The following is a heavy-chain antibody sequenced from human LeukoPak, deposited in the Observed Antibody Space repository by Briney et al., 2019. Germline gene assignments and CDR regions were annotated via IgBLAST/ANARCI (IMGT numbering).Heavy chain of an antibody. D-gene: IGHD4-23*01. Sequence: HPGRSLRLTCEASGISFNSYGMSWVRQAPGKGLEWVAFIWYDGGNKYYADSVKGRFTISRDNPKNTVFLQMDSLRADDTAVYFCAKDHGGNSWYYFDYWGRGTLVTVSS. J-gene: IGHJ4*02. CDR1: GISFNSYG. V-gene: IGHV3-33*06. CDR3: AKDHGGNSWYYFDY. CDR2: IWYDGGNK.